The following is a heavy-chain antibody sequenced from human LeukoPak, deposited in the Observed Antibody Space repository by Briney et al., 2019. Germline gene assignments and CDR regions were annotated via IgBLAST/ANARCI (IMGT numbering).Heavy chain of an antibody. CDR1: GYTLTELS. D-gene: IGHD3-10*01. J-gene: IGHJ6*02. V-gene: IGHV1-24*01. CDR2: FDPEDGET. CDR3: ATDWTTMVRGWKDYYYYGMDV. Sequence: ASVKVSCKVSGYTLTELSMHWVRQAPGKGLEWMGGFDPEDGETIYAQKFQGRVTMTEDTSTDTAYMELSSLRSEDTAVYYCATDWTTMVRGWKDYYYYGMDVWGQGTTVTVS.